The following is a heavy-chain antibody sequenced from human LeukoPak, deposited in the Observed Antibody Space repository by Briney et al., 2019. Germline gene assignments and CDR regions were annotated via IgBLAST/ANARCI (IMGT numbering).Heavy chain of an antibody. D-gene: IGHD6-6*01. CDR1: GFSLSTSGVG. V-gene: IGHV2-5*02. Sequence: SGPTLVNPTQTLTLTCTFSGFSLSTSGVGVGWIRQPPGKALEWLALIYWDDDKRYSPSLKSRLTITKDTSKNQVVLTMTNMDPVDTATYYCARATQGRPGWSSSETNWFDPWGQGTLVTVSS. CDR3: ARATQGRPGWSSSETNWFDP. J-gene: IGHJ5*02. CDR2: IYWDDDK.